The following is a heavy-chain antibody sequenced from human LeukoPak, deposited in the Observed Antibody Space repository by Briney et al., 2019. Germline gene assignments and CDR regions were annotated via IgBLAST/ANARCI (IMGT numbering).Heavy chain of an antibody. CDR2: INQDGGEK. CDR1: GSMFRNYW. J-gene: IGHJ4*02. Sequence: GGSLRLSCVVSGSMFRNYWMSWLRQAPGKGPEWVANINQDGGEKYYVDSVKGRFTISRDNGKNSLYLQMNSLRAEDTAVYYCARYRHLGYWGQGTLVTVSS. V-gene: IGHV3-7*01. CDR3: ARYRHLGY.